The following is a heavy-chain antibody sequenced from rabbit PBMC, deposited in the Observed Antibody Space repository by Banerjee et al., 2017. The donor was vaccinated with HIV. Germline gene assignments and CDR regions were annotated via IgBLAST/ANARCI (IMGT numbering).Heavy chain of an antibody. V-gene: IGHV1S45*01. J-gene: IGHJ4*01. Sequence: QERLVESGGGLVKPEGSLKLSCTASGFSFSYSYWICWVRQAPGKGLEWIACIYVGSGGGTKYASWAKGRFTISKTSSTTVTLQMASLTVADTATYFCARAGEGGDGYLNLWGPGTLVTVS. D-gene: IGHD5-1*01. CDR2: IYVGSGGGT. CDR1: GFSFSYSYW. CDR3: ARAGEGGDGYLNL.